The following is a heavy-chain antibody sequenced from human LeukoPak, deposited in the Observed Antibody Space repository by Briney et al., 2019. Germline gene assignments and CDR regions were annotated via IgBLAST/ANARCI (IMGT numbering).Heavy chain of an antibody. Sequence: ASVKVSCKPSGYTFTVNYIHWVRQAPGQGPEWMGWINPNSGGTNYAQKLQGRVTMTRDTSISTAYMELSRLTSDDTAVYYCARVGFCTKGVCYSFDYWGQGTLVTVSS. CDR2: INPNSGGT. D-gene: IGHD2-8*01. V-gene: IGHV1-2*02. CDR1: GYTFTVNY. CDR3: ARVGFCTKGVCYSFDY. J-gene: IGHJ4*02.